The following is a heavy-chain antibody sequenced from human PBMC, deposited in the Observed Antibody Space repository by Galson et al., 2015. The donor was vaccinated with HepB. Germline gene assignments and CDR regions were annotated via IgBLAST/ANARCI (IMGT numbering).Heavy chain of an antibody. CDR3: ARSPLRFLDWLPYYDYYYMDV. V-gene: IGHV7-4-1*02. D-gene: IGHD3-3*01. CDR1: GYTFTDYV. Sequence: SVKVSCKASGYTFTDYVVNWVRQAPGQGLDWMGWMNTNTGKPTYAPGFAGRFVFSLDTSVTTACLQISSLETDDTAVYYCARSPLRFLDWLPYYDYYYMDVWGEGTTVTVSS. J-gene: IGHJ6*03. CDR2: MNTNTGKP.